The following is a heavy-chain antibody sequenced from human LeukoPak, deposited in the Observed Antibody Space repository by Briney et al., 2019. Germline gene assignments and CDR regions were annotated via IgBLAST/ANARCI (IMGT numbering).Heavy chain of an antibody. Sequence: SETLSLTCAVYGGSFSGYYRSWIRQPPGKGLEWIGEINHSGSTNYNPSLKSRVTISVDTSKHQFSLKLSSVTAADTAVYYCARGKLEGFWVYYYMDVWGKGTTVTVSS. J-gene: IGHJ6*03. CDR1: GGSFSGYY. D-gene: IGHD3-3*01. CDR2: INHSGST. CDR3: ARGKLEGFWVYYYMDV. V-gene: IGHV4-34*01.